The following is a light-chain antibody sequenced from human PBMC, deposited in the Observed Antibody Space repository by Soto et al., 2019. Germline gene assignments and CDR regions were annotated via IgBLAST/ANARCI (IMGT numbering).Light chain of an antibody. CDR1: NIGSKS. CDR3: QVWETSVI. J-gene: IGLJ2*01. CDR2: DDS. Sequence: SYELTQPPSVSVAPGQTDRITCGENNIGSKSVLWYQQKPGQAPVLVVYDDSGRPSGIPERFSGSNSGNTATLTIRRVEAGDEADYYCQVWETSVIFGGGTKLTVL. V-gene: IGLV3-21*02.